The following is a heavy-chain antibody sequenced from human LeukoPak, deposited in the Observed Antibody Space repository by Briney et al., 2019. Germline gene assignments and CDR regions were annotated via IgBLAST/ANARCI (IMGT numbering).Heavy chain of an antibody. CDR1: GFTFSNYW. D-gene: IGHD3-16*01. CDR3: ARGGSYGDY. J-gene: IGHJ4*02. V-gene: IGHV3-74*01. CDR2: VDPDASSI. Sequence: GGSLRLSCAASGFTFSNYWVHWVRQVPEKGLVWVSRVDPDASSITYANSVKGRFTSSRDNAKNTLYLQMNRLRVEDTAVYYCARGGSYGDYWGQGILVTVSS.